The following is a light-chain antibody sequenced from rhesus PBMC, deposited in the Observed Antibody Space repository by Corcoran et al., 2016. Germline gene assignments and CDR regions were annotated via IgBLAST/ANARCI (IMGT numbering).Light chain of an antibody. V-gene: IGKV2-64*01. J-gene: IGKJ2*01. CDR2: KVS. CDR3: GQGTHWPYS. Sequence: DVVMTQSPLSLPITPGQPASISCRSSQSLVHSNGNTYLSWYQQKPGQPPRLLIDKVSNRDSGVPERFSGRGAGTDFTLKISRVEAEDVGIYYCGQGTHWPYSFGQGTKVEIK. CDR1: QSLVHSNGNTY.